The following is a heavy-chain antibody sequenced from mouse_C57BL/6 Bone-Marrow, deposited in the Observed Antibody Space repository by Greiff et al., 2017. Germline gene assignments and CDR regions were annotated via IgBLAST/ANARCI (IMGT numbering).Heavy chain of an antibody. CDR1: GYTFTSYW. CDR3: ARHGRYAMDY. Sequence: QVQLQQPGAELVKPGASVKLSCKASGYTFTSYWMQWVKQRPGQGLEWIGEIDPSDSYTNYNQKFKGKATLTADKSSSTVYMELSRLTSEDSAVYFCARHGRYAMDYWGQGTSVTVSS. V-gene: IGHV1-50*01. J-gene: IGHJ4*01. CDR2: IDPSDSYT.